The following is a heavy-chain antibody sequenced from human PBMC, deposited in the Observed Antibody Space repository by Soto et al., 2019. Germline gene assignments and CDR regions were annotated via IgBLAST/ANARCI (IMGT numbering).Heavy chain of an antibody. Sequence: EVQLVESGGGLVQPGGSLRLSCAASGFTFSSYAMHWVHQAPGKGLEYVSAISSNGGSTYYANSVKGRFTISRDNSKNTLYLQMGSLRAEDMAVYYCARQERAVSSYYFGYWGQGTLVTVSS. CDR1: GFTFSSYA. J-gene: IGHJ4*02. D-gene: IGHD2-8*01. CDR3: ARQERAVSSYYFGY. CDR2: ISSNGGST. V-gene: IGHV3-64*01.